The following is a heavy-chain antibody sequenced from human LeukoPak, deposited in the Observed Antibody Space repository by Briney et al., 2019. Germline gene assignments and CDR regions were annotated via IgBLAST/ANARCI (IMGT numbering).Heavy chain of an antibody. Sequence: GGSLRLSCAASGFTFSSYAMHWVRQAPGKGLEWVAVISYDGSNKYYADSVKGRFTISRDDSKNTLYLQMNSLRAEDTAVYYCARGRGSYSVLDYWGQGTLVTVSS. D-gene: IGHD1-26*01. CDR2: ISYDGSNK. V-gene: IGHV3-30-3*01. J-gene: IGHJ4*02. CDR3: ARGRGSYSVLDY. CDR1: GFTFSSYA.